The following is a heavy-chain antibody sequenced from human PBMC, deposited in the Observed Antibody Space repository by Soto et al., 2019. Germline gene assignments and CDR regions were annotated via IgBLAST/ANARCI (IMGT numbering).Heavy chain of an antibody. V-gene: IGHV3-48*01. Sequence: GGSLRLSCAASGFTFSSYSMNWVRQAPGKGLKWVSYISSSSSTIYYADSVKGRFTISRDNAKNSLYLQMNSLRAEDTAVYYCARDVYCGGDCHPSYQLAYWGQGTLVTVSS. CDR3: ARDVYCGGDCHPSYQLAY. J-gene: IGHJ4*02. D-gene: IGHD2-21*01. CDR1: GFTFSSYS. CDR2: ISSSSSTI.